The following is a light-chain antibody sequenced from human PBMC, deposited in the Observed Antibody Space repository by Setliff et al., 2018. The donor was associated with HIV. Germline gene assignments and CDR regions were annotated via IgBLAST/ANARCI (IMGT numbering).Light chain of an antibody. CDR3: HSHDSSLNSPL. J-gene: IGLJ3*02. CDR1: GSDVGTSKY. V-gene: IGLV2-14*03. Sequence: QSVLTQPASVSGSPGQSITISCTGTGSDVGTSKYVSWYQQHPGKAPKLIIYDVTTRPSGVSNRFSGSKSGNTASLTISGLQAEDEADYYCHSHDSSLNSPLFGGGTKVTVL. CDR2: DVT.